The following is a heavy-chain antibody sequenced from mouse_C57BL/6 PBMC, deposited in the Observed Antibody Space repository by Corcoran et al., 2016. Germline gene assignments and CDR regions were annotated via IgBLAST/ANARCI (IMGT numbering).Heavy chain of an antibody. CDR3: ARSLPFIYYCGSNWYFDV. Sequence: EVQLQQSVAELVRPGASVKLSCTASGFNIKNTYMHWVKQRPEQGLEWIGRIDPANGNTKYAPKFQGKATITADTSSNTAYLQLSSLTSEDTAIYYCARSLPFIYYCGSNWYFDVWGTGTTVTVSS. CDR1: GFNIKNTY. V-gene: IGHV14-3*01. J-gene: IGHJ1*03. CDR2: IDPANGNT. D-gene: IGHD1-1*01.